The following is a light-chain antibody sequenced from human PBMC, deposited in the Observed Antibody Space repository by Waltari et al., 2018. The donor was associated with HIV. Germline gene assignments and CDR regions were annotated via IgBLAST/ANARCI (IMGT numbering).Light chain of an antibody. CDR3: QQYYSTIT. CDR2: WAS. Sequence: DIVMTQSPDSLAVSLGERATINFRSSQSVLYHSNNKDYLAWYQQKPGQPPKLLIYWASTRDSGVPDRFSGSGSGTDFTLNISSLQAEDVAVYYCQQYYSTITFGQGTRLEIK. CDR1: QSVLYHSNNKDY. J-gene: IGKJ5*01. V-gene: IGKV4-1*01.